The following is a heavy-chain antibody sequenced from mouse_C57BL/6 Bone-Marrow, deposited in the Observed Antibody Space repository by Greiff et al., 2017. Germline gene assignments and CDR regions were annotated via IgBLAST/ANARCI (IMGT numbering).Heavy chain of an antibody. J-gene: IGHJ3*01. CDR2: IWSGGST. Sequence: VQRVESGPGLVQPSQSLSITCTVSGFSLTSYGVHWVRQSPGKGLEWLGVIWSGGSTDYNAAFISRLSISKDNSKSQVFFKMNSLQADDTAIYYCARNGGGYDRAWFAYWGQGTLVTVSA. CDR1: GFSLTSYG. CDR3: ARNGGGYDRAWFAY. V-gene: IGHV2-2*01. D-gene: IGHD2-2*01.